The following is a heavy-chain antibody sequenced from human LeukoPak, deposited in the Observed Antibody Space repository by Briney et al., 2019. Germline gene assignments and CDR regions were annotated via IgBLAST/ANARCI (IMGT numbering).Heavy chain of an antibody. J-gene: IGHJ4*02. CDR2: IYSSGST. CDR1: GGSISSYY. V-gene: IGHV4-59*01. D-gene: IGHD3-10*01. Sequence: SETLSLTCTVSGGSISSYYWSWIRQPPGKGLEWIGYIYSSGSTNYNPSLKSRVTISVDTSKNHFSLKLSSVTAADTAVYYYAREYGEKWGPYYFDYWGQGTLVTVSS. CDR3: AREYGEKWGPYYFDY.